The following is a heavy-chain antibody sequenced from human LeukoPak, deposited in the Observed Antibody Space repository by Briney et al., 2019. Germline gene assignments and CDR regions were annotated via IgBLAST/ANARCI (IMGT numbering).Heavy chain of an antibody. CDR1: GFTFSSSA. Sequence: PGGSLRLSCAASGFTFSSSAMSWVRQVPGKGLEWVSGISASGGSTYYADSVKGRFTISRDTSQNMLYLQMNSLRGEDTAVYYCARDLSGSYVSDYWGQGTLVTVSS. CDR3: ARDLSGSYVSDY. V-gene: IGHV3-23*01. J-gene: IGHJ4*02. CDR2: ISASGGST. D-gene: IGHD1-26*01.